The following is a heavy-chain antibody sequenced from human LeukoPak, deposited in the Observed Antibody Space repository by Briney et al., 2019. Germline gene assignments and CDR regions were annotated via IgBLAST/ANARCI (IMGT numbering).Heavy chain of an antibody. CDR3: ARGRRIQPPDY. CDR2: ISSSSSTI. J-gene: IGHJ4*02. V-gene: IGHV3-48*04. CDR1: GFTFSSYS. D-gene: IGHD5-18*01. Sequence: PGGSLRLSCAASGFTFSSYSMNWVRQAPGKGLEWVSFISSSSSTIYYADSVKGRFTISRDNAKNSLYLQMNSLRAEDTAVYYCARGRRIQPPDYWGQGTLVTVSS.